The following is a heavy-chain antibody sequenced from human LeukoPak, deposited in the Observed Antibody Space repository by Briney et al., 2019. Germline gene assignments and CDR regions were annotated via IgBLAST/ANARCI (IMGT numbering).Heavy chain of an antibody. CDR1: GFTFSSYA. CDR2: ISGSGGST. Sequence: GGSLRLSCAASGFTFSSYAMNWVRQAPGKGLEWVSAISGSGGSTYYADSVKGRFTISRDNSKNTLYPQMNSLRAEDTAVYYCAKDGGYDSSGYFGYFDYWGQGTLVTVSS. V-gene: IGHV3-23*01. D-gene: IGHD3-22*01. J-gene: IGHJ4*02. CDR3: AKDGGYDSSGYFGYFDY.